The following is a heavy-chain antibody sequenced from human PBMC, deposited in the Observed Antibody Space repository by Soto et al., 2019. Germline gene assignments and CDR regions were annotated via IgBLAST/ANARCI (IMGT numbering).Heavy chain of an antibody. Sequence: QITLKESGPTLVKPTQTLTLTCSFSGFSLNTGGVGVAWIRQPPGKALEWLGIIYWDDDKHYSPSLKTRLTITKDTSKNQVVLTMTNMDPVDTATYYCGHSVVRFSMAAKYLDWLDPWGQGTLVTVSS. CDR1: GFSLNTGGVG. V-gene: IGHV2-5*02. J-gene: IGHJ5*02. CDR2: IYWDDDK. CDR3: GHSVVRFSMAAKYLDWLDP. D-gene: IGHD3-10*01.